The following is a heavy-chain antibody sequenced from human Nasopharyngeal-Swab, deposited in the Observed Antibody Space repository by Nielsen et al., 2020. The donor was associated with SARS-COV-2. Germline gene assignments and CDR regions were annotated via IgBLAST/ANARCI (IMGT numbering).Heavy chain of an antibody. CDR2: TKADGTVT. Sequence: GGSLRLSFAAPGFTFPSSWMSWVPQAPGRALEWLAHTKADGTVTHYVDSVRGRFTVSRDNAKNALFLQRNSMRAEDTAVYCWAREGRDGAVSSWGQGTLVTVSS. J-gene: IGHJ5*02. CDR3: AREGRDGAVSS. D-gene: IGHD5-24*01. V-gene: IGHV3-7*03. CDR1: GFTFPSSW.